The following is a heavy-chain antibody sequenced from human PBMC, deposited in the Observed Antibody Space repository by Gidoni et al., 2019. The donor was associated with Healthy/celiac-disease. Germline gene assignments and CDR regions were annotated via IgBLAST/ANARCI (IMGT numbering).Heavy chain of an antibody. CDR1: GGSISSYY. J-gene: IGHJ4*02. D-gene: IGHD1-26*01. CDR3: ARAGGGLLPFDY. CDR2: IYYSGSP. V-gene: IGHV4-59*01. Sequence: QVQLQESGPGLVKPSETLSLTCPVSGGSISSYYWSWIRQPPGKGLEWIGYIYYSGSPNYNPSLKSRVTVSIDTSKNQFSLRLSSVTAADTAVYYCARAGGGLLPFDYWGRGTLVAVSS.